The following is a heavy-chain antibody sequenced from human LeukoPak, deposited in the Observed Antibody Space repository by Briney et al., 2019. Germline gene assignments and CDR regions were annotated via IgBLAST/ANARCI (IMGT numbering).Heavy chain of an antibody. J-gene: IGHJ5*02. D-gene: IGHD6-13*01. V-gene: IGHV1-69*05. CDR2: IIPIFGTA. CDR3: ARDQGRWEQQLVLIGFDP. Sequence: SVKVSCKASGGTFSSYAISWVRQAPGQGLEWMGGIIPIFGTANYAQKFQGRVTITTDESTSTAYMELSSLRSEDTAVYYCARDQGRWEQQLVLIGFDPWGQGTLVTVSS. CDR1: GGTFSSYA.